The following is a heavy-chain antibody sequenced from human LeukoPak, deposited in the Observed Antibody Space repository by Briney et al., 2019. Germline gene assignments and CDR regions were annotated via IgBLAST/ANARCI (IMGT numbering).Heavy chain of an antibody. J-gene: IGHJ6*03. CDR2: INPNSGGT. V-gene: IGHV1-2*06. D-gene: IGHD2-2*01. Sequence: ASVKVSCKASGYTFTGYYMHWVRQAPGQGLEWMGRINPNSGGTNYAQKFQGRVTMTRDTSISTACMELSRLRSDDTAVYYCAREGIVVVPAATHYYYYYMDVWGKGTTVTVSS. CDR3: AREGIVVVPAATHYYYYYMDV. CDR1: GYTFTGYY.